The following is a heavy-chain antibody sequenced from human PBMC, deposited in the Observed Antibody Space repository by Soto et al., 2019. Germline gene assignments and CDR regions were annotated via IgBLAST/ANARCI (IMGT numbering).Heavy chain of an antibody. V-gene: IGHV1-2*04. D-gene: IGHD2-8*01. CDR3: ARPGDCTNGVCSYHFDY. Sequence: GASVKVSCKASGYTFTGYYMHWVRQAPGQGLEWMGWINPNSGGTNYAQKFQGWVTMTRDTSISTAYMELSRLRSDDTAVYYCARPGDCTNGVCSYHFDYWGQGTLVTVSS. J-gene: IGHJ4*02. CDR2: INPNSGGT. CDR1: GYTFTGYY.